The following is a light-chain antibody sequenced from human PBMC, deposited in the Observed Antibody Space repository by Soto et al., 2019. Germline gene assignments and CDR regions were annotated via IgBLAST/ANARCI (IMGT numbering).Light chain of an antibody. CDR3: QQYNNWPLWT. Sequence: EIVMTQSPATLSVSPGERATLSCRPSQSISSSLAWYQQKPGQAPRLLIYGASARAAGIPARFSGSGSGTEFTLTVSSLQSEDFAVYYCQQYNNWPLWTFGQGTKVDI. V-gene: IGKV3-15*01. CDR2: GAS. J-gene: IGKJ1*01. CDR1: QSISSS.